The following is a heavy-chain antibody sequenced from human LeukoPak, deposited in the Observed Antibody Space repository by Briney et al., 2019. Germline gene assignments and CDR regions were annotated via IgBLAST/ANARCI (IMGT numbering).Heavy chain of an antibody. V-gene: IGHV3-30*18. CDR2: ISYDGSDK. D-gene: IGHD3-22*01. J-gene: IGHJ4*02. Sequence: GASLRLSCAASGLTFSRYGMHWVRQAPGKGLEWVAAISYDGSDKYYTDSVKGRFTISRVNSENTLYLQMNSLRAEDTAIYYCAKVKEDRYYNSRGFYLDYWGQGTLVTVSS. CDR3: AKVKEDRYYNSRGFYLDY. CDR1: GLTFSRYG.